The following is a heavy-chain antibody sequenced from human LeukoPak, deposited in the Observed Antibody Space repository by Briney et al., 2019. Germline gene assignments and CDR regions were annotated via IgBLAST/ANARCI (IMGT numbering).Heavy chain of an antibody. J-gene: IGHJ4*02. CDR1: GFTFSSYW. V-gene: IGHV3-74*01. D-gene: IGHD1-26*01. CDR2: INSDGSST. Sequence: PGGSLRLSCAASGFTFSSYWMHWVRQAPGKGLVWVSRINSDGSSTSYADSVKGRFTISRDNAKNTLYLQMNSLRAEDTAVYYCAKGVGATPGLGFDYWGQGTLVTVSS. CDR3: AKGVGATPGLGFDY.